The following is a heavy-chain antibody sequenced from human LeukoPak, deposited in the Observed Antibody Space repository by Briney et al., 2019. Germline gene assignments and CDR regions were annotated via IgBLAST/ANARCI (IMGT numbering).Heavy chain of an antibody. CDR3: ARDVCSGGSCYSFDY. D-gene: IGHD2-15*01. J-gene: IGHJ4*02. CDR1: GFTFSSYS. CDR2: ISSSSSYI. Sequence: GGPLRLSCAASGFTFSSYSMNWVRQAPGKGLEWVSSISSSSSYIYYADSVKGRFTISRDNAKNSLYLQMNSLTAEDTDVSYCARDVCSGGSCYSFDYWGQGTLVTVSS. V-gene: IGHV3-21*01.